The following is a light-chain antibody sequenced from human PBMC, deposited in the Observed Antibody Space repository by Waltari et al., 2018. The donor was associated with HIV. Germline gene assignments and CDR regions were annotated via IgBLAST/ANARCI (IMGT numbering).Light chain of an antibody. CDR3: QQSYTIPRV. CDR2: EAS. V-gene: IGKV1-39*01. Sequence: DIQMTQSPSSLSASVGDRVSITCRTSQSISSRLNWYQQKPGKAPTLLIYEASSLHSGVPSRFSGCGSGTAFILTISSLQPEDFATYYCQQSYTIPRVFGQGTKVEI. J-gene: IGKJ1*01. CDR1: QSISSR.